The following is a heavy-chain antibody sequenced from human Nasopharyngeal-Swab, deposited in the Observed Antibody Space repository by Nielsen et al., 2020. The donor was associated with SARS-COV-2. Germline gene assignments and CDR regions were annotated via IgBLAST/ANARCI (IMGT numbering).Heavy chain of an antibody. CDR3: ARRAFYGGNSGGVY. CDR2: IYHSGST. J-gene: IGHJ4*02. V-gene: IGHV4-4*02. CDR1: GGSISSYNW. Sequence: SETLSLTCAVSGGSISSYNWWSWVRQSPGKGLEWIGEIYHSGSTNYNPSLTSRVTISVDKSKNQFSLKLSSVTAADTAVYYCARRAFYGGNSGGVYWGQGTLVTVSS. D-gene: IGHD4-23*01.